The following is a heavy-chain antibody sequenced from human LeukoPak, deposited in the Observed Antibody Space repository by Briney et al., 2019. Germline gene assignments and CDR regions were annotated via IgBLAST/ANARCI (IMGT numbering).Heavy chain of an antibody. D-gene: IGHD6-6*01. CDR2: ISSSSSYI. CDR3: ARDLSAARRPLDY. Sequence: GGSLRLSCAASGFTFSSYSMNWDRQAPGKGLEWVSSISSSSSYIYYADSVKGRFTISRDNAKNSLYLQMNSLRAEDTAVYYCARDLSAARRPLDYWGQGTLVTVSS. J-gene: IGHJ4*02. CDR1: GFTFSSYS. V-gene: IGHV3-21*01.